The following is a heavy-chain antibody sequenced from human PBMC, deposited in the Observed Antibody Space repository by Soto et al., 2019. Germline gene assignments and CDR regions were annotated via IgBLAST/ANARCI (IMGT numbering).Heavy chain of an antibody. CDR1: GYSFTSYW. CDR3: ARHGDTAMVDGHAVPDY. J-gene: IGHJ4*02. D-gene: IGHD5-18*01. V-gene: IGHV5-51*01. Sequence: GESLKISCKGSGYSFTSYWIGWVRQMPGKGLEWMGIIYPGDSDTRHSPSFQGQVTISADKSISTAYLQWSSLKASDTAMYYCARHGDTAMVDGHAVPDYWGQGTLVTVSS. CDR2: IYPGDSDT.